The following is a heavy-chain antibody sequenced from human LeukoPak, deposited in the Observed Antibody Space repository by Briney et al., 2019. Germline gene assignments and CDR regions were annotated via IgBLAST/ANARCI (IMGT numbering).Heavy chain of an antibody. J-gene: IGHJ5*02. CDR1: GFTFSSYA. CDR2: ISGSGGST. CDR3: AKARITMVRGVRAFDP. V-gene: IGHV3-23*01. Sequence: GGSLRLSCAASGFTFSSYAMSWVRQAPGKGLEWVSAISGSGGSTYYADSVKGRFTISRDNSKNTLYLQMNSLRAEDAAVYYCAKARITMVRGVRAFDPWGQGTLVTVSS. D-gene: IGHD3-10*01.